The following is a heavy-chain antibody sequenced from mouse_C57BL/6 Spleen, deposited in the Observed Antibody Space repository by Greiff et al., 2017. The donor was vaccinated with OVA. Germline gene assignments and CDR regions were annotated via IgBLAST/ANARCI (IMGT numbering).Heavy chain of an antibody. CDR1: GYTFTEYT. CDR2: FYPGSGSI. D-gene: IGHD4-1*01. Sequence: QVHVKQSGAELVKPGASVKLSCKASGYTFTEYTIHWVKQRSGQGLEWIGWFYPGSGSIKYNEKFKDKATLTADKSSSTVYMELSRLTSEDSAVYFCARHANWADAMDYWGQGTSVTVSS. J-gene: IGHJ4*01. CDR3: ARHANWADAMDY. V-gene: IGHV1-62-2*01.